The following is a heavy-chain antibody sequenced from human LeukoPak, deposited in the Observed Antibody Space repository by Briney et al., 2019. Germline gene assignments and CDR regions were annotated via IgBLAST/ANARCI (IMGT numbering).Heavy chain of an antibody. J-gene: IGHJ4*02. V-gene: IGHV4-59*01. CDR2: IYYSGST. CDR1: GGSISSYY. CDR3: AREARGLDYYFDY. Sequence: SETLSLTCTVSGGSISSYYWSWIRQPPGKGLEGIGYIYYSGSTNYNPSLKGRGTISIDTAKNQFSLELRSVTAADTAVYYCAREARGLDYYFDYWGQGTPVTVSS. D-gene: IGHD3-10*01.